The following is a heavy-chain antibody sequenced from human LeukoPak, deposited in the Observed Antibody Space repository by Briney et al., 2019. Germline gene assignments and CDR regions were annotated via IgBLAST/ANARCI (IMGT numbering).Heavy chain of an antibody. CDR2: ISWNSGSI. Sequence: PGGSLRLSCAASGFTFDDYAMHWVRQAPGKGLEWVSGISWNSGSIGYADSVKGRFTISRDNAKNSLHLQMNSLRAEDTAVYYCTRPLGYCSGGSCASYDYWGQGTLVTVSS. V-gene: IGHV3-9*01. D-gene: IGHD2-15*01. CDR1: GFTFDDYA. J-gene: IGHJ4*02. CDR3: TRPLGYCSGGSCASYDY.